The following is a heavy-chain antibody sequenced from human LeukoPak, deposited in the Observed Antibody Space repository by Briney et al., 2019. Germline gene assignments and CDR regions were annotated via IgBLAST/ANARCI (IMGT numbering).Heavy chain of an antibody. Sequence: GGSLRLSCAASGFTFSSYAMSWVRQAPGKGLEWVSAISGSGGSTYYADSVKGRFTISRDNSKNTLYLQMNSLRAEDTAVYYCAKEVSSSWYGHYYGMDVWGQGTTVTVSS. D-gene: IGHD6-13*01. CDR2: ISGSGGST. V-gene: IGHV3-23*01. CDR1: GFTFSSYA. J-gene: IGHJ6*02. CDR3: AKEVSSSWYGHYYGMDV.